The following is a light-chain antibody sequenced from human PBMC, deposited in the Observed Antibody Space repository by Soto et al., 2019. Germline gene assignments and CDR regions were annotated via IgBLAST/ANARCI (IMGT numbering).Light chain of an antibody. V-gene: IGLV2-8*01. CDR1: SGDIGGYDY. Sequence: QSVLTQPPSASGSPGQSVTISCTGTSGDIGGYDYVSWYQQHPGKATKLMIYEVTKRPLGVPDRFSGSKSGNTACLTVSGLQAEDEGDYYSSSYGGSNNPYVFGSGTTVTVL. CDR2: EVT. J-gene: IGLJ1*01. CDR3: SSYGGSNNPYV.